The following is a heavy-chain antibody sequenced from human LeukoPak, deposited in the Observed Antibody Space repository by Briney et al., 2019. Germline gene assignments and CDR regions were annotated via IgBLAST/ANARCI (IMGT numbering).Heavy chain of an antibody. CDR3: AKLLRAGRLLTISLES. D-gene: IGHD3-10*01. CDR1: GFTFSSYG. CDR2: ISGSGGAT. Sequence: GRSLRLSCAASGFTFSSYGMHWVRRAPGKGLEWISAISGSGGATHYADSVKGRFTISRDNSDNALYLQLNSLGVEDTAVSYCAKLLRAGRLLTISLESWGQGTLVTVSS. V-gene: IGHV3-23*01. J-gene: IGHJ4*02.